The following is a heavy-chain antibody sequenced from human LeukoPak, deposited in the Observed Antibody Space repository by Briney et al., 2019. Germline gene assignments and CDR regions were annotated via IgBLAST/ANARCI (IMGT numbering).Heavy chain of an antibody. CDR3: ATRGGSSNARGFQH. V-gene: IGHV4-34*01. CDR2: INHSGST. CDR1: GGSFSGYY. Sequence: SETLSLTCAVYGGSFSGYYWSWIRQPPGKGLEWIGEINHSGSTNYNPSLKSRVTISVDTSKNQFSLKLSSVTAADTAVYYCATRGGSSNARGFQHWGQGTLVTVSS. J-gene: IGHJ1*01. D-gene: IGHD6-6*01.